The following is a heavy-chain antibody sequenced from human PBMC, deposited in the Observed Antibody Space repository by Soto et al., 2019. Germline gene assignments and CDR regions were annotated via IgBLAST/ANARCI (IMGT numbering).Heavy chain of an antibody. CDR3: ARDSGAYDFWSGYYAYYYGMDV. CDR1: GYTFTSYG. V-gene: IGHV1-18*01. Sequence: ASVKVSCKASGYTFTSYGISWVRQAPGQGLEWMVWISAYNGNTNYAQKLQGRVTMTTDTSTSTAYMELRSLRSDDTAVYYCARDSGAYDFWSGYYAYYYGMDVWGQGTTVTVSS. D-gene: IGHD3-3*01. J-gene: IGHJ6*02. CDR2: ISAYNGNT.